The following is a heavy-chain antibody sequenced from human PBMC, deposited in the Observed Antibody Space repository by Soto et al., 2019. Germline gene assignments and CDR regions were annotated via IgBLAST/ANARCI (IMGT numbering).Heavy chain of an antibody. Sequence: GESLKVSWKGSGYSFTSYWIGWVRQMPGKGLEWMGIIYPGDSDTRYSPSFQGQVTISVDTSKNQFSLKLSSVTAADTAVYYCARGFKGLRFSFDPWGQGTLVTVSS. V-gene: IGHV5-51*01. CDR3: ARGFKGLRFSFDP. CDR1: GYSFTSYW. J-gene: IGHJ5*02. CDR2: IYPGDSDT. D-gene: IGHD3-3*01.